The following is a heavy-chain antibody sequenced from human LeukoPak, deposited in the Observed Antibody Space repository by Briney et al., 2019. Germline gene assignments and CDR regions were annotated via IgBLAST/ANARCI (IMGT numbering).Heavy chain of an antibody. Sequence: PGGSLRLSCAASGFTFSSYAMSWVRQAPGKGLEWVSLFSDSGGNTYYADSVKGRFTISRDNSKNTLYLQMNSLRVEDTAVYYCARDRLGPYDFWSGGFDYWGQGTLVTVSS. CDR3: ARDRLGPYDFWSGGFDY. V-gene: IGHV3-23*01. CDR1: GFTFSSYA. D-gene: IGHD3-3*01. J-gene: IGHJ4*02. CDR2: FSDSGGNT.